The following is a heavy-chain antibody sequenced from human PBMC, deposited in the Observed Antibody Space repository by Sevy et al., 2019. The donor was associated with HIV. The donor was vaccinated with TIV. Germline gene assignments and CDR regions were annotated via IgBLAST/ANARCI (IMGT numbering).Heavy chain of an antibody. CDR2: IYPGDSDT. V-gene: IGHV5-51*01. CDR1: GYSFTSYW. J-gene: IGHJ6*02. CDR3: AGQVDGFWGGYYKGGKYYYYGMDV. D-gene: IGHD3-3*01. Sequence: GESLKISCKGSGYSFTSYWIGWVRQMPGKGLEWMGIIYPGDSDTRYSPSFQGQVTISTDKSISTAYLQWSSLKASDTAMYYCAGQVDGFWGGYYKGGKYYYYGMDVWGQGTTVTVSS.